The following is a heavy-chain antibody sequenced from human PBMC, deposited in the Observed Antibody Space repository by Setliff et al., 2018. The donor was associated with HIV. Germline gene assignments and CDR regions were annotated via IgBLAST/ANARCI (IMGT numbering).Heavy chain of an antibody. Sequence: ASVKVSCKASGYTFNSYAMHWVRQAPGQRPQWMGWINTGNGNTRHSQKFHGRVTITRGTPASTAYMELSSLRSEDTAVYYCARSLGDPPYYYGSGSYDNSGYWGQGTPVTVSS. CDR3: ARSLGDPPYYYGSGSYDNSGY. V-gene: IGHV1-3*04. CDR2: INTGNGNT. CDR1: GYTFNSYA. D-gene: IGHD3-10*01. J-gene: IGHJ4*02.